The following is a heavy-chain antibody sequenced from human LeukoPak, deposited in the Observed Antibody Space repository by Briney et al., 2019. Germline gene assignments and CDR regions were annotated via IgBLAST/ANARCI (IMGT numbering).Heavy chain of an antibody. V-gene: IGHV4-4*07. J-gene: IGHJ6*03. CDR1: GGSISSYY. D-gene: IGHD6-13*01. Sequence: PSETLSLTCTVSGGSISSYYWSWIRQPAGKGLEWIGRIYTSGSTNYNPSLKSRVTMSVDTSKNQFSLKLSSVTAADTAVYYCAREIAAAGSYYYYMDVWGKGTTVTVSS. CDR3: AREIAAAGSYYYYMDV. CDR2: IYTSGST.